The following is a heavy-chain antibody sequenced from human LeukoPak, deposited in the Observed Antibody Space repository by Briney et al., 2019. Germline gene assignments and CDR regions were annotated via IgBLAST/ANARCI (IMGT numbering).Heavy chain of an antibody. CDR1: GYTFTSFG. D-gene: IGHD3-9*01. V-gene: IGHV1-18*01. J-gene: IGHJ5*02. CDR3: ARTYYDILTGYYLNWFDP. CDR2: ISAYNGNT. Sequence: ASVKVSCKASGYTFTSFGISWVRQAPGQGLEWMGWISAYNGNTNYAQKLQGRVTMTTDTSTNTAYMELRSLRSDDTAVYYCARTYYDILTGYYLNWFDPWGQGTLVTVSS.